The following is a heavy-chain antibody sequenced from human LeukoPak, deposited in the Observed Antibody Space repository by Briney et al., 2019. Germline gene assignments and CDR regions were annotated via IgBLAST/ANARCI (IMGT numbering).Heavy chain of an antibody. V-gene: IGHV3-30*02. CDR2: IRYDGSNK. CDR1: GFTFSSYG. D-gene: IGHD6-13*01. J-gene: IGHJ4*02. CDR3: AKDHIADFDY. Sequence: GGSLRLSCAASGFTFSSYGMHWVRQAPGKGLEWVAFIRYDGSNKYYADSVKGRFTISRDNSKNTLYLQMSSLRAEDTAVYYCAKDHIADFDYWGQGTLVTVSS.